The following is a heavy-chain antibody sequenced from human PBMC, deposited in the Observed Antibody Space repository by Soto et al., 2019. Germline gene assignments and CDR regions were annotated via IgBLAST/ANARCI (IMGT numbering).Heavy chain of an antibody. D-gene: IGHD2-15*01. J-gene: IGHJ4*02. CDR1: GGSIDDSPYY. Sequence: QVQLQESGPGLVKPSETLSLTCTVSGGSIDDSPYYWAWIRQPPGNGLEWIGSFLHSGSTYYNPSLTSRVAISGATSRKQSSLHRASVTSAYTATYFCARPIVGNCSSFSRFDHWGQGMLVTVSS. CDR2: FLHSGST. V-gene: IGHV4-39*01. CDR3: ARPIVGNCSSFSRFDH.